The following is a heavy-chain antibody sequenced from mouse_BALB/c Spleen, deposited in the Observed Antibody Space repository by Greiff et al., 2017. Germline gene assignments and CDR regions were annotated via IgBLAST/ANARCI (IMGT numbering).Heavy chain of an antibody. CDR1: GFSLTSYG. V-gene: IGHV2-2*02. Sequence: VQLQQSGPGLVQPSQSLSITCTVSGFSLTSYGVHWVRQSPGKGLEWLGVIWSGGSTDYNAAFISRLSISKDNSKSQVSFKMNSLQANDTAIYYCARGGVFDYWGQGTTLTVSS. CDR3: ARGGVFDY. CDR2: IWSGGST. J-gene: IGHJ2*01.